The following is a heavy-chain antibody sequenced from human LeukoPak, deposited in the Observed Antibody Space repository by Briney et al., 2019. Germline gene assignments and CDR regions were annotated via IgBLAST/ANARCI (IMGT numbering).Heavy chain of an antibody. CDR3: ARETSRGLDH. CDR1: GASLSSYF. D-gene: IGHD2-15*01. V-gene: IGHV4-4*07. Sequence: SETLSLTCTVSGASLSSYFWIWIRQPAGKGLEWIGRFYTGGSTHFNTSLKSRLTMSANTSTKQFSLRLRSVTAADTAVYYCARETSRGLDHWGQGILVTVSS. CDR2: FYTGGST. J-gene: IGHJ4*02.